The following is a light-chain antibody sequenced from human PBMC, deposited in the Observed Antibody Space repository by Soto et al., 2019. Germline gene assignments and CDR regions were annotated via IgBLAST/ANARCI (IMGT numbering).Light chain of an antibody. CDR1: QIVNNY. V-gene: IGKV3-11*01. Sequence: EIVLTHSPSTLSLSAVERATLSCSASQIVNNYLAFYQQTPGQAPRLLTYDTSDRASGIPARFSGSGSGTDFTLTISSLEPEDFAVFYCQQRSVWPWTFGQGTKVDIK. J-gene: IGKJ1*01. CDR3: QQRSVWPWT. CDR2: DTS.